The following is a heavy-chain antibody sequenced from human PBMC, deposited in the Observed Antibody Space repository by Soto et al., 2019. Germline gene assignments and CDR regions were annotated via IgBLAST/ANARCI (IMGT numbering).Heavy chain of an antibody. CDR1: GFTFSSDA. CDR3: AKRRGAGGHFDY. V-gene: IGHV3-23*01. D-gene: IGHD2-15*01. CDR2: VSIGGST. J-gene: IGHJ4*02. Sequence: VQLLESGGGLVQPEGSLRLSCAASGFTFSSDAMGWVRQGPGKGLEWVAVVSIGGSTHYADSVRGRFTISRDNSKTTLSLQMNSLTAEETAVYFCAKRRGAGGHFDYWGQGALVTVSS.